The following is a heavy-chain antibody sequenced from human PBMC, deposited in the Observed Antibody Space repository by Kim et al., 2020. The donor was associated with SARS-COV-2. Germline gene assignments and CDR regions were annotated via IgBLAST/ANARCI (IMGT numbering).Heavy chain of an antibody. V-gene: IGHV1-46*01. CDR3: ASFGGSVQTYDY. D-gene: IGHD3-10*01. Sequence: RYAQKSQGRVTMTRNTSTSTVYIELSSLRSEDMAVYYCASFGGSVQTYDYWGQGTLVTVSS. J-gene: IGHJ4*02.